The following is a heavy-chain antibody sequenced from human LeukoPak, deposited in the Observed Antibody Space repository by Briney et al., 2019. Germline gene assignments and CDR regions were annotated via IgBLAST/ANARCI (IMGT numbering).Heavy chain of an antibody. CDR2: VSDGSTRT. CDR1: GFTFSGHS. J-gene: IGHJ4*02. Sequence: PGGSLRLSCAASGFTFSGHSMNWVRQAPGRGLEWVAFVSDGSTRTYYADSVRGRFTISRDNAENSLYLQMNSLRAEDTAVYYCARNKRATQYYFDYWGQGTLVTVSS. CDR3: ARNKRATQYYFDY. V-gene: IGHV3-21*01.